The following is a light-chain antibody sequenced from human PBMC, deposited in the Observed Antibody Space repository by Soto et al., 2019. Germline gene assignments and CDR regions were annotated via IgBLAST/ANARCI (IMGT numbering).Light chain of an antibody. CDR3: QHYDNLPPWT. V-gene: IGKV1-33*01. J-gene: IGKJ1*01. CDR2: DAS. CDR1: QDISNY. Sequence: DIQMTQSPSSLSASVGDRVTITCQASQDISNYLNWYQQKPGKAPKLLIYDASNLETGVPSRFSGSRSGTDFTFTISSRQPEDIGPYYCQHYDNLPPWTFGQGTKVEIK.